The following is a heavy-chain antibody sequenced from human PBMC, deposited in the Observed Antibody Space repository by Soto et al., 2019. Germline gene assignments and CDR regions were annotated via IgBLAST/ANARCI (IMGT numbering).Heavy chain of an antibody. CDR1: LRGYA. J-gene: IGHJ5*02. V-gene: IGHV3-23*01. CDR2: ISPTGNT. Sequence: LRGYAMIWVRRGPGKGLEWISTISPTGNTHYADSVEGRFTISRDDSKNTFYLQMNNLRADDTGVYYCAKDPSTGHADLWGQGTMVTVSS. CDR3: AKDPSTGHADL. D-gene: IGHD3-9*01.